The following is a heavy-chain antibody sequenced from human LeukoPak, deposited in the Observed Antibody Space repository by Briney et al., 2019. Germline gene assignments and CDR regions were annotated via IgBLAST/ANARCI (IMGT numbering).Heavy chain of an antibody. Sequence: PVRSLTLSCAAAGFAVSNDLMSWGRHSPGKLLDWAGRIRSKTDGGTTDYAAPVKGRFTISRDDSKNTLYLQMNSLKTEDTAVYYCTTDSGLGYFDYWGQGTVVTVSS. CDR1: GFAVSNDL. D-gene: IGHD3-10*01. CDR2: IRSKTDGGTT. V-gene: IGHV3-15*01. CDR3: TTDSGLGYFDY. J-gene: IGHJ4*02.